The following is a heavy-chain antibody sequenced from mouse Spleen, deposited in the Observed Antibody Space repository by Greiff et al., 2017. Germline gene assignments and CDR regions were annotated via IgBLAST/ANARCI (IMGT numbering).Heavy chain of an antibody. J-gene: IGHJ3*01. CDR1: GYAFSSSW. Sequence: VKLQESGPELVKPGASVKISCKASGYAFSSSWMNWVKQRPGKGLEWIGRIYPGDGDTNYNGKFKGKATLTADKSSSTAYMQLSSLTSEDSAVYFCARRGSTVPFAYWGQGTLVTVSA. V-gene: IGHV1-82*01. CDR3: ARRGSTVPFAY. CDR2: IYPGDGDT. D-gene: IGHD1-1*01.